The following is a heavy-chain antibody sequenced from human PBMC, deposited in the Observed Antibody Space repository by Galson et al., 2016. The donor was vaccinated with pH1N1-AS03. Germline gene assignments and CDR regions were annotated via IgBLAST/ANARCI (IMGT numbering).Heavy chain of an antibody. J-gene: IGHJ3*02. Sequence: CAISGDSVSSNIYAWNWIRQSPSGGLEWLGRTYWRSKWYNDYAVSVKSRITINPDTSKNQFSLQLNSVTPEDTAVYYCARGIYSAFDIWSQGTLVTVSS. V-gene: IGHV6-1*01. D-gene: IGHD2/OR15-2a*01. CDR2: TYWRSKWYN. CDR1: GDSVSSNIYA. CDR3: ARGIYSAFDI.